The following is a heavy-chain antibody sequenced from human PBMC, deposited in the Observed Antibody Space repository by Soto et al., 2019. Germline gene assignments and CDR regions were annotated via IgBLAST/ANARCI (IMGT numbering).Heavy chain of an antibody. CDR2: IYYSGST. CDR1: GGSISSGGYY. Sequence: SETLSLTCTVSGGSISSGGYYWSWIRQHPGKGLEWIGYIYYSGSTYYNPSLKSRVTISVDTSKNQFFLNLRSVTAADTAVYYCAREMTTVHSNWFDPWGQGAPVTVSS. V-gene: IGHV4-31*03. D-gene: IGHD4-17*01. CDR3: AREMTTVHSNWFDP. J-gene: IGHJ5*02.